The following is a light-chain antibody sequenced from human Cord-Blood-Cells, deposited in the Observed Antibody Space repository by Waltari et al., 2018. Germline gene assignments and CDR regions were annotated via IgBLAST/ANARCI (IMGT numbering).Light chain of an antibody. V-gene: IGLV2-18*02. CDR2: EVS. CDR3: SSYTSSSTYV. Sequence: QSALTQPPSVSGSPGQSVTISCTGTSSDVGSYNRVSWYQQPPGTAPKLMIYEVSNRPSGVPDRFSGSNPGNTASLTISGLQAEDEADYYCSSYTSSSTYVFGTGTKVTVL. CDR1: SSDVGSYNR. J-gene: IGLJ1*01.